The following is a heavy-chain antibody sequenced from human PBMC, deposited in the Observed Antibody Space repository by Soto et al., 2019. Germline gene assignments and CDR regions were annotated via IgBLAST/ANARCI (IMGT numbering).Heavy chain of an antibody. D-gene: IGHD2-2*01. J-gene: IGHJ3*02. CDR3: ARVLGCSSTSCYHDAFDI. CDR2: MNADGSTT. V-gene: IGHV3-74*01. CDR1: GFTFSPFW. Sequence: GSLRLSCAASGFTFSPFWMHWVRQAPGKGLEWVSHMNADGSTTLYADSVKGRFTISRDNAKNTLYLQMNSLRAEDTAVYYCARVLGCSSTSCYHDAFDIWGQGTMVTVSS.